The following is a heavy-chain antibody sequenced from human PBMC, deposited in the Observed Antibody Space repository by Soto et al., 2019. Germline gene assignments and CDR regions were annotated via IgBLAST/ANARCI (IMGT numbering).Heavy chain of an antibody. CDR1: GFTFSSYG. V-gene: IGHV3-30*18. D-gene: IGHD6-6*01. Sequence: SLRLSCAASGFTFSSYGMHWVRQAPGKGLEWVAVISYDGSNKYYADSVKGRFTISRDNSKNTLYLQMNSLRAEDTAVYYCAKDRYSSSSWNYYYGMDVWGQGTTVTVSS. CDR3: AKDRYSSSSWNYYYGMDV. J-gene: IGHJ6*02. CDR2: ISYDGSNK.